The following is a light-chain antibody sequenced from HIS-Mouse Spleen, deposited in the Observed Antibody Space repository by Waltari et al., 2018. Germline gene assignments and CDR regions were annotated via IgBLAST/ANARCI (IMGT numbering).Light chain of an antibody. CDR1: NIGSKN. CDR2: RDS. Sequence: SYELTQPLSVSVALGQTARITCGGNNIGSKNVHWYQQKPGQAPVLVIYRDSNRPSGIPERVSGSNSGNTATLTISRAQAGDEADYYCQVWDSSTDVVFGGGTKLTVL. CDR3: QVWDSSTDVV. V-gene: IGLV3-9*01. J-gene: IGLJ2*01.